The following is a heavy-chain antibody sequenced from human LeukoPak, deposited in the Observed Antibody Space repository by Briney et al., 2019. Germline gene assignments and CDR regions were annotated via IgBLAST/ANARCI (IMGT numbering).Heavy chain of an antibody. CDR3: ARDLISGIAAAGLDY. CDR1: GGSISSSSYY. Sequence: SETLSLTCTVSGGSISSSSYYWGWIRQPPGKGLEWIGSIYYSGSPYYNPSLKSRVTISVDTSKNQFSLKLSSVTAADTAVYYCARDLISGIAAAGLDYWGQGTLVTVSS. D-gene: IGHD6-13*01. V-gene: IGHV4-39*02. CDR2: IYYSGSP. J-gene: IGHJ4*02.